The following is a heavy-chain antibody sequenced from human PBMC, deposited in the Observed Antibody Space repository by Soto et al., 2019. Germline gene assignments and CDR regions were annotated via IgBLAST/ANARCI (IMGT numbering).Heavy chain of an antibody. D-gene: IGHD6-19*01. J-gene: IGHJ4*02. Sequence: ASVKVSCKASGYTFTSYGISWVRQAPGQGLEWMGWISAYNGNTNYAQKLQGRVTMTTDTSTSTAYMELRSLRSDDTAVYYCATAPSIAVAGTNLYWGQGTLVTVSS. V-gene: IGHV1-18*01. CDR3: ATAPSIAVAGTNLY. CDR1: GYTFTSYG. CDR2: ISAYNGNT.